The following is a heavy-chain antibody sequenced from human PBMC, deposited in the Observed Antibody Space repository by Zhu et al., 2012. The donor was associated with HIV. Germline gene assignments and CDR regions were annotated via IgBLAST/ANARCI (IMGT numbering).Heavy chain of an antibody. J-gene: IGHJ6*02. CDR3: ARDRGIAVAGSYYYGMDV. D-gene: IGHD6-19*01. CDR1: GGSISSYY. CDR2: IYTSGST. Sequence: QVQLQESGPGLVKPSETLSLTCTVSGGSISSYYWSWIRQPPGKGLEWIGYIYTSGSTNYNPSLKSRVTISVDTSKNQFSLKLSSVTAADTAVYYCARDRGIAVAGSYYYGMDVVGPRDHGSPSP. V-gene: IGHV4-4*09.